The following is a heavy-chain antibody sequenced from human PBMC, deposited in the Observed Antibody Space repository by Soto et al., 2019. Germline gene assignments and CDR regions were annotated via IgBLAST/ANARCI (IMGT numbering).Heavy chain of an antibody. V-gene: IGHV4-59*01. J-gene: IGHJ5*02. Sequence: SGTLALTCAVSGGSIRSYDWSGIRQPPGKGLEWIGYIYYSGSTNYNPSLKSRVTISVDTSKNQFSLKLSSVTAADTAVYYGARDGVPAAFNWFDPWGQRPLVTVSS. CDR3: ARDGVPAAFNWFDP. CDR1: GGSIRSYD. CDR2: IYYSGST. D-gene: IGHD2-2*01.